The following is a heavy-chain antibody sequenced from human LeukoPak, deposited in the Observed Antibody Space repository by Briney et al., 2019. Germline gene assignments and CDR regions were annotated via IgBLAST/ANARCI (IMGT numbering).Heavy chain of an antibody. J-gene: IGHJ4*02. Sequence: LKPSETLSLTCAVYGGSLSGYYWSWIRQPPGKGLEWIGEINHSGSTNYNPSLKSRVTISVDTSKNQFSLKLSSVTAADTAVYYCARGGRKGYCSGGSCYHDYWGQGTLVTVSS. CDR3: ARGGRKGYCSGGSCYHDY. CDR1: GGSLSGYY. V-gene: IGHV4-34*01. CDR2: INHSGST. D-gene: IGHD2-15*01.